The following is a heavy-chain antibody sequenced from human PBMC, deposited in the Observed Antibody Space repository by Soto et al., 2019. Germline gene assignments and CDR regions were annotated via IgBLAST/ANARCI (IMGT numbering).Heavy chain of an antibody. D-gene: IGHD6-19*01. J-gene: IGHJ4*02. CDR2: INVYNGNT. V-gene: IGHV1-18*04. Sequence: ASVKVSCKASGYTFTINSIGGVLQSPLQWLDWVGCINVYNGNTKYAQQIQGRVTLTTDTSTSTAYMDLSSLRSDDTAVYYCARISSASRGWLHDYWGQGTLVTVSS. CDR3: ARISSASRGWLHDY. CDR1: GYTFTINS.